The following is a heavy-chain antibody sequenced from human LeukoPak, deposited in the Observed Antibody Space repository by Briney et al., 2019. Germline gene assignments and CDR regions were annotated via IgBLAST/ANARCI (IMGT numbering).Heavy chain of an antibody. CDR2: ISYDGSNK. J-gene: IGHJ4*02. D-gene: IGHD3-22*01. CDR3: ARGGAYRCDSSGYSFDY. CDR1: GFTFSSYA. Sequence: LSGGSLRLSCAASGFTFSSYAMHWVRQAPGKGLEWVAVISYDGSNKYYADSVKGRFTISRDNSKNTLYLQMNSLRAEDTAVYYCARGGAYRCDSSGYSFDYWGQGTLVTVSS. V-gene: IGHV3-30-3*01.